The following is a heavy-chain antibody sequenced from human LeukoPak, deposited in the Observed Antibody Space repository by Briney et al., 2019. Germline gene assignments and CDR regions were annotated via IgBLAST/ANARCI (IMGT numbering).Heavy chain of an antibody. CDR3: ARHTGGWSPFDY. V-gene: IGHV4-39*01. J-gene: IGHJ4*02. D-gene: IGHD6-19*01. CDR2: IYYRGRT. Sequence: KPSETLSLTCTVSGDSISSNTYYWGWIRQPPGKGLEWIGSIYYRGRTYYNPSLESRVTISVDTSKNQFSLKLSSVTAADTAVYYCARHTGGWSPFDYWGQGALVTVSA. CDR1: GDSISSNTYY.